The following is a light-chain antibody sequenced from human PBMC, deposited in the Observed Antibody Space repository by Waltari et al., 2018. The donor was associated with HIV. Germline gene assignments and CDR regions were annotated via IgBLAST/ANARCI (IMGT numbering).Light chain of an antibody. CDR1: SSDVGGYTF. V-gene: IGLV2-14*01. Sequence: QSVLTQPASVSGSPGQSITISCTGTSSDVGGYTFVSWFQHHPGKAPKVMIYEVRNRPSGVSNRFSGSKSGNTAALTISGLQAEDEADYYCSSYTSSSTLVFGGGTKLTVL. CDR2: EVR. CDR3: SSYTSSSTLV. J-gene: IGLJ2*01.